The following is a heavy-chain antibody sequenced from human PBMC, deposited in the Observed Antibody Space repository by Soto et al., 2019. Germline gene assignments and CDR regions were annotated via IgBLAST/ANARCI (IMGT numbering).Heavy chain of an antibody. D-gene: IGHD6-13*01. Sequence: SVKVSCKASGGTFSSYAISWVRQAPGQGLEWMGGIIPIFGTANYAQKFQGRVTITADESTSTAYMELSSLRSEDTAVYYCARVDKQQLSSYFDYWGQGTLVTVSS. CDR2: IIPIFGTA. J-gene: IGHJ4*02. CDR1: GGTFSSYA. V-gene: IGHV1-69*13. CDR3: ARVDKQQLSSYFDY.